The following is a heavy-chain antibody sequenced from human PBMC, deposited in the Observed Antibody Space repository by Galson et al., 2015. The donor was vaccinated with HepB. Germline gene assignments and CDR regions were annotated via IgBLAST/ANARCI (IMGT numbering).Heavy chain of an antibody. J-gene: IGHJ3*02. CDR2: INPNSGVT. Sequence: SVTVSCKASGYTFTDYCIHWVRQAPGQGLEWMGWINPNSGVTNYAQKFQGWVTMSRDTSINTAYMELSRLRSDDTALYYCARDYSKPFYSMHIWGQGTMVTVS. D-gene: IGHD4-11*01. CDR3: ARDYSKPFYSMHI. V-gene: IGHV1-2*04. CDR1: GYTFTDYC.